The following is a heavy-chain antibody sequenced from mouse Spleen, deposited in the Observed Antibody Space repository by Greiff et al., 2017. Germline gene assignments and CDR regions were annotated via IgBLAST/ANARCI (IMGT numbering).Heavy chain of an antibody. CDR1: GYTFTSYT. CDR3: ARGTWSWFAY. Sequence: VKLVESGAELARPGASVKMSCKASGYTFTSYTMHWVKQRPGQGLEWIGYINPSSGYTKYNQKFKDKATLTADKSSSTAYMQLSSLTSEDSAVYYCARGTWSWFAYWGQGTLVTVSA. V-gene: IGHV1-4*01. D-gene: IGHD3-3*01. CDR2: INPSSGYT. J-gene: IGHJ3*01.